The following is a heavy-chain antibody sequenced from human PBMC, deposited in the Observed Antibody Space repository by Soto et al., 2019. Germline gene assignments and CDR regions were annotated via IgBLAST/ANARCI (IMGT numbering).Heavy chain of an antibody. CDR2: IYYSGST. CDR3: ASSYDYSPLLDY. D-gene: IGHD3-22*01. CDR1: GDSISSGDYY. J-gene: IGHJ4*02. V-gene: IGHV4-30-4*01. Sequence: PSETLSLTCTVSGDSISSGDYYWSWIRQPPGKGLEWIGYIYYSGSTYYNPSLKSRVTISVDTSKNQFSLKLSSVTAADTAVYYCASSYDYSPLLDYWGQGTLVTVSS.